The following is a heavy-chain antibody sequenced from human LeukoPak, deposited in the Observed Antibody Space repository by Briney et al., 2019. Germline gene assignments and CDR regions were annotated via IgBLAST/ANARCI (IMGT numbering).Heavy chain of an antibody. CDR3: ARHFRGSIDY. CDR2: MYYSGRT. J-gene: IGHJ4*02. CDR1: GGSISSYY. D-gene: IGHD3-10*01. Sequence: SETLSLTCTVSGGSISSYYWSWIRQPPGKGLEWIGYMYYSGRTNYNPSLKSRVTISVDTSKNQFSLKVTSVTAADTAVYYCARHFRGSIDYWGQGTLVTVSS. V-gene: IGHV4-59*08.